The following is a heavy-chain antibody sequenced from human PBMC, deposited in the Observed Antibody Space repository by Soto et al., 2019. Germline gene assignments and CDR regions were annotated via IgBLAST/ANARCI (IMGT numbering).Heavy chain of an antibody. J-gene: IGHJ5*02. CDR2: IVPIFGTA. CDR3: ASTGRKGFLEWLPGSNWFEP. V-gene: IGHV1-69*13. Sequence: GASVKVSCKASGCTFSRYAISWVRQAPGQGLEWMGGIVPIFGTANYAQKFQGRVTITADESTSTAYMELSSLRSEDTAVYYCASTGRKGFLEWLPGSNWFEPWGQGTLVTVSS. D-gene: IGHD3-3*01. CDR1: GCTFSRYA.